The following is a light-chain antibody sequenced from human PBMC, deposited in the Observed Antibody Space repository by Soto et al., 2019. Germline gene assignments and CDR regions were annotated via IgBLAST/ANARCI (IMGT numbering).Light chain of an antibody. Sequence: DIQMTQSPSSLSASVGDRVTISCRASQNVSTYLNWYRVKLGTAPQSLIYAASTLHSVLSSRFSGSGSATDFTLSISSLQPEDFAVYYCQQTSSYPITFGQATRLEIK. CDR3: QQTSSYPIT. CDR2: AAS. CDR1: QNVSTY. J-gene: IGKJ5*01. V-gene: IGKV1-39*01.